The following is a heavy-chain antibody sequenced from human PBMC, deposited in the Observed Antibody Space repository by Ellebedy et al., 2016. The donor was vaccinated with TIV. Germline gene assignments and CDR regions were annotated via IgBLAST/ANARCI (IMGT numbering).Heavy chain of an antibody. CDR3: AKLSGVLSWYADY. V-gene: IGHV3-30-3*02. J-gene: IGHJ4*02. D-gene: IGHD6-13*01. CDR1: GFTFSRYA. Sequence: GESLKISCAASGFTFSRYAMHWVRQAPGKGLEWVAVISYDGSNYYYADSVKGRFTISRHKSKDTLYLQMNSLRADDTAIYYCAKLSGVLSWYADYWGLGARVTVSS. CDR2: ISYDGSNY.